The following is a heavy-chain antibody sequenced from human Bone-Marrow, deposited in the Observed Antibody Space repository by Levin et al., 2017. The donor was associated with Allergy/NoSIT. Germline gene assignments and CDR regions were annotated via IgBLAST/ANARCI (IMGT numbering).Heavy chain of an antibody. CDR3: ARGEADIVVVPAAKGDYYYYYMDV. Sequence: GSLRLSCAVYGGSFSGYYWSWIRQPPGKGLEWIGEINHSGSTNYNPSLKSRVTISVDTSKNQFSLKLSSVTAADTAVYYCARGEADIVVVPAAKGDYYYYYMDVWGKGTTVTVSS. D-gene: IGHD2-2*01. CDR2: INHSGST. CDR1: GGSFSGYY. J-gene: IGHJ6*03. V-gene: IGHV4-34*01.